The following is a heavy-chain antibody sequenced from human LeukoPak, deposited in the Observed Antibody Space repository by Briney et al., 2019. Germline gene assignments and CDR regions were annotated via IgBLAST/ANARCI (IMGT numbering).Heavy chain of an antibody. CDR3: ARVYGSPAYYYYYMDV. CDR1: GGSISSHY. Sequence: SETLSLTCTVSGGSISSHYWSWIRQAPGKGLEWIGYIYSTGSTSYNPSLKSRITISVDTSKNQFSLKLSSVTAADTAAYYCARVYGSPAYYYYYMDVWGKGTTVTVSS. J-gene: IGHJ6*03. V-gene: IGHV4-59*11. D-gene: IGHD4-17*01. CDR2: IYSTGST.